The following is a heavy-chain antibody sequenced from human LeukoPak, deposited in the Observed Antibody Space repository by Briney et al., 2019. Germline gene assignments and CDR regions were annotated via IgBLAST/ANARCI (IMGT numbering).Heavy chain of an antibody. J-gene: IGHJ5*02. CDR2: IKSNTNSYAT. Sequence: GGSLRLSCAASGFTFSGSPMHSVRQASGKGLEWVGRIKSNTNSYATAYAASVKGRFTISRDDSKNTAYLQMNSLRTEDTAVYYCTRQSIDQDRSATYCSNWFDPWGQGTLVTVSS. CDR3: TRQSIDQDRSATYCSNWFDP. V-gene: IGHV3-73*01. D-gene: IGHD1-26*01. CDR1: GFTFSGSP.